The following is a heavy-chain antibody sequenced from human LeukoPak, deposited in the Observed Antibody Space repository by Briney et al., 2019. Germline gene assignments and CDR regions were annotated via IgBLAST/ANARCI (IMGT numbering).Heavy chain of an antibody. CDR2: ISSSGITI. J-gene: IGHJ4*02. V-gene: IGHV3-11*01. D-gene: IGHD3-10*01. CDR3: AKALRYYGSGSEHY. CDR1: GFTFSDYY. Sequence: PGGSLRLSCAASGFTFSDYYMTWIRQAPGKGLEWVSYISSSGITIYYADSVKGRFTISRDNSKNTLYLQMNSLRAEDTAVYYCAKALRYYGSGSEHYWGQGTLVTVSS.